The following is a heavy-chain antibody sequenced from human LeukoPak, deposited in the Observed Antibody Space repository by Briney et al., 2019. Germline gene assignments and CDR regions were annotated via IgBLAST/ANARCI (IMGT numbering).Heavy chain of an antibody. CDR2: IIPIFGTA. D-gene: IGHD3-3*01. J-gene: IGHJ5*02. V-gene: IGHV1-69*05. Sequence: SVKVSCKASGYTFTNYAMNWVRQAPGQGLEWMGGIIPIFGTANYAQKFQGRVTITTDESTSTAYMELSSLRSEDTAVYYCARVNDFWSGPPNSWFDPWGQGTLVTVSS. CDR3: ARVNDFWSGPPNSWFDP. CDR1: GYTFTNYA.